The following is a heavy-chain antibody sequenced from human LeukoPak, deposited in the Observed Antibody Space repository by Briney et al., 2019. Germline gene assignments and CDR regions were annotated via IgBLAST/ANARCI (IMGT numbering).Heavy chain of an antibody. CDR3: ARDEGLRWQGGDY. J-gene: IGHJ4*02. D-gene: IGHD4-23*01. Sequence: VASVKVSCKASGYIFTNYYMHWVRQAPGQGLEWMGIINPSGGSTSYAQKFQGRVTMTRDTSTSTVYMELSSLRSEDTAVYYCARDEGLRWQGGDYWGQGTLVTVSS. CDR1: GYIFTNYY. CDR2: INPSGGST. V-gene: IGHV1-46*01.